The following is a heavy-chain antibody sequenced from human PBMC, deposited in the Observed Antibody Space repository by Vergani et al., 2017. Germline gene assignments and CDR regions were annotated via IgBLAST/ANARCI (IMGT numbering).Heavy chain of an antibody. CDR3: ARGSPLWFGRGLGAFDI. J-gene: IGHJ3*02. V-gene: IGHV3-23*01. CDR2: ISGSGGST. Sequence: EVQLLESGGGLVQPGGSLRLSCAASGFPFSSYAMSWVRQAPGKGLEWVSAISGSGGSTYCADSVKGRFTISRDNSKNTLYLQMNSLRAEDTAAYYCARGSPLWFGRGLGAFDIWGQGTMVTVSS. D-gene: IGHD3-10*01. CDR1: GFPFSSYA.